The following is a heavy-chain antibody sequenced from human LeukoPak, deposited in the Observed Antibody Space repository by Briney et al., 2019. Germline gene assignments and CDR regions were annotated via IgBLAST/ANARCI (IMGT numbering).Heavy chain of an antibody. CDR1: GFTFSSYA. CDR2: IRYDGSNE. V-gene: IGHV3-30*02. D-gene: IGHD2-2*01. J-gene: IGHJ4*02. Sequence: GGSLRLSCTASGFTFSSYAMHWVRQAPGKGLEWVAFIRYDGSNEYYADSVKGRFTISRDNSKNTLYLQMNSLRTGDTALYYCAKQGGGTSISRNNCFDYWGQGTPVTVSS. CDR3: AKQGGGTSISRNNCFDY.